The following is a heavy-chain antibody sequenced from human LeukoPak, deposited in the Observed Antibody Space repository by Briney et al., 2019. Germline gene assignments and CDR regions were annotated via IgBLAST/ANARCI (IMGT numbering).Heavy chain of an antibody. J-gene: IGHJ6*03. CDR1: GGSISSGSYY. Sequence: SQTLSLTCTVSGGSISSGSYYWSWIRQPAGKGLEWIGRIYTSGSTNYNPSLKSRVTISVDTSKNQFSLKLTSVTAADTAVYYCARMMSGYDYFYYYYYMDVWGKGTTVTVSS. V-gene: IGHV4-61*02. CDR3: ARMMSGYDYFYYYYYMDV. D-gene: IGHD5-12*01. CDR2: IYTSGST.